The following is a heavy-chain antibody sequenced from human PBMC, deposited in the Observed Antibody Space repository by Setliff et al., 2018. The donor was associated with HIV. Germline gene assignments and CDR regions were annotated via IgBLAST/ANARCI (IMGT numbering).Heavy chain of an antibody. J-gene: IGHJ4*02. CDR1: GFTFSSYW. D-gene: IGHD5-12*01. Sequence: GGSLRLSCAASGFTFSSYWMHWVRQAPGKGLVWVSRINSDGSSTSYADSVKDRFTISRDSAKNTLYLQMNSLRAEDTGVYYCHSGYDTEEQSYFDYWGQGTLVTVSS. V-gene: IGHV3-74*01. CDR2: INSDGSST. CDR3: HSGYDTEEQSYFDY.